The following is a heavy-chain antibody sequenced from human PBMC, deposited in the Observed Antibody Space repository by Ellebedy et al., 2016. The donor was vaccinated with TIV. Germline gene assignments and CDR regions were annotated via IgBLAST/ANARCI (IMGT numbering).Heavy chain of an antibody. V-gene: IGHV3-64D*06. Sequence: GESLKISXSASGFTFSDYTMHWVRQAPGKGLEYVSIISGNGGSTYYADSVKGRFTISRDNSKNTVFLQMSGLRVEDTAVYYCARGSYWGQGTLVTVSP. CDR1: GFTFSDYT. J-gene: IGHJ4*02. CDR2: ISGNGGST. CDR3: ARGSY.